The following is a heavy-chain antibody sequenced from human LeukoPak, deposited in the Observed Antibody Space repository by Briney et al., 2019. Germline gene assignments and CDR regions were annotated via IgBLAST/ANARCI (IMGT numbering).Heavy chain of an antibody. CDR2: ISSSGSTI. D-gene: IGHD6-6*01. V-gene: IGHV3-48*03. CDR1: GLTFSSYE. CDR3: TRDRDYSSSAPGY. J-gene: IGHJ4*02. Sequence: GGSLRLSCTGSGLTFSSYEMNWDRQAPGKGLEWVSYISSSGSTINHADSVKGRFTISRDNAENSLYLQMSSLRAEDTAVYYCTRDRDYSSSAPGYWGQGTLVTVSS.